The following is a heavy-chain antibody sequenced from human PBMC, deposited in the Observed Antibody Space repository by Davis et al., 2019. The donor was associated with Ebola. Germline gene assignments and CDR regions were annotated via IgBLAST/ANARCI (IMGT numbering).Heavy chain of an antibody. Sequence: MPSETLSLTCTVSGGSVSRSSDFWSWIRQSPGRGLEWIGYIYYSGSTNYNPSLKSRATISVDTSKNQFSLKLSSVTAADTAVYYCASWRWAVYFFDYWGQGTLVTVSS. V-gene: IGHV4-61*01. CDR2: IYYSGST. J-gene: IGHJ4*02. CDR1: GGSVSRSSDF. D-gene: IGHD3-3*01. CDR3: ASWRWAVYFFDY.